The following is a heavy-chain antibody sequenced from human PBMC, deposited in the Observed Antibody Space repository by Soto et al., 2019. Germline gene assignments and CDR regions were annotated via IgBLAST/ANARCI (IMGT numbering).Heavy chain of an antibody. Sequence: QVQLVQSGAEVKKPGASVKVSCKASGYTFTSYGFSWVREAPGQGLEGMGWISAYNGNTNYAQKLQGRGTMTTDTSTSTAYMELRSLRSDDTAVYYCAREGSRPYYYYGMDVWGQGTTVTVSS. J-gene: IGHJ6*02. D-gene: IGHD1-26*01. CDR3: AREGSRPYYYYGMDV. CDR1: GYTFTSYG. CDR2: ISAYNGNT. V-gene: IGHV1-18*01.